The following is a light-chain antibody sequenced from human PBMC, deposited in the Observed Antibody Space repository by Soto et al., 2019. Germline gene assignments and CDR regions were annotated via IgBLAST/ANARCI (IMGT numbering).Light chain of an antibody. V-gene: IGKV3-15*01. CDR1: QSVSSN. Sequence: EIVMTQSPATLSVSPGERATLSCRASQSVSSNLAWYQQKPGQAPRLLIYGASTRATGIPARFSGSGSGTDFTLTISSLQSEDFAVYYCQHYNNWLTFGGGTKVEIK. J-gene: IGKJ4*01. CDR3: QHYNNWLT. CDR2: GAS.